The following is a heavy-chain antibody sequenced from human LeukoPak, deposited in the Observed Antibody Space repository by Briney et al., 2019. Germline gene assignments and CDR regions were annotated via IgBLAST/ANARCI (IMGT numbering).Heavy chain of an antibody. CDR3: AKDTVGATYYYNGMDV. CDR2: ISGSGGST. D-gene: IGHD1-26*01. V-gene: IGHV3-23*01. Sequence: GGSLRLSCAASGFTFSSYAMSWVRQAPGKGLEWVSAISGSGGSTYYADSVKGRFTISRDNAKNSLYLQMNSLRAEDTALYYCAKDTVGATYYYNGMDVWGQGTTVTVSS. J-gene: IGHJ6*02. CDR1: GFTFSSYA.